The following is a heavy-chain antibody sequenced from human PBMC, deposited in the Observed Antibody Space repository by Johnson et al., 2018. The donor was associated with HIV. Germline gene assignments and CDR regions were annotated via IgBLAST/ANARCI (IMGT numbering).Heavy chain of an antibody. CDR2: ISHDGWNK. CDR3: AREQELIGERAFDI. V-gene: IGHV3-30*03. D-gene: IGHD6-13*01. Sequence: QVQLVESGGGLVQPGRSLRLSCEASGLTFSNYGMHWVRQAPGKGLEWVAGISHDGWNKHSADSVKGRFTISRDNSKNTLYLQMNSLRVEDTAVYYCAREQELIGERAFDIWGQGTMVTVSS. CDR1: GLTFSNYG. J-gene: IGHJ3*02.